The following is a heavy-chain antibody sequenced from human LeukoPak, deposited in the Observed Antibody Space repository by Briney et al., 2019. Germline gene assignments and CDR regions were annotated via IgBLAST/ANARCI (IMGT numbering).Heavy chain of an antibody. Sequence: SETLSLTCTVSGGSFSSYNWGWIRQPAGKGLEWIGRIYASGSTYYNPSLKSRVTISVDTSKNQFSLKLSSVTAADTAVYYCARVTVLGSSSWTYAEYFQHWGQGTLVTVSS. CDR3: ARVTVLGSSSWTYAEYFQH. J-gene: IGHJ1*01. CDR2: IYASGST. CDR1: GGSFSSYN. D-gene: IGHD6-13*01. V-gene: IGHV4-4*07.